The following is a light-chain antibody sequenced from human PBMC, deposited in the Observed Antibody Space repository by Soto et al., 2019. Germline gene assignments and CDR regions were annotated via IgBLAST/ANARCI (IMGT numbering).Light chain of an antibody. CDR1: QSVSSSY. V-gene: IGKV3-20*01. J-gene: IGKJ2*01. CDR2: GAS. Sequence: EIVLTQSPGTLSLSPGERATLSCRASQSVSSSYLAWYQQKPGQAPRLLIYGASSRATGIPDRFSGSGSGTDFTLTISRLEXXXXXXXYCQQYGSSPMYTFGQGTKLEIK. CDR3: QQYGSSPMYT.